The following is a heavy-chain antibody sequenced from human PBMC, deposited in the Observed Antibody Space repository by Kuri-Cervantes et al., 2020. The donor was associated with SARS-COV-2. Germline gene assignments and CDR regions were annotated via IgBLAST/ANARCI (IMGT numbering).Heavy chain of an antibody. D-gene: IGHD3-3*01. J-gene: IGHJ5*02. Sequence: GSLRLSCTVSGGSISSSSYYWGWIRQPPGKGLEWIGSIYYSGSTYYNPSLKSRVTISVDTSKNQFSLKLSSVTAADTAVYYCARQMMSSITIFGVVITRNWFDPWGQGTLVTISS. CDR1: GGSISSSSYY. V-gene: IGHV4-39*01. CDR2: IYYSGST. CDR3: ARQMMSSITIFGVVITRNWFDP.